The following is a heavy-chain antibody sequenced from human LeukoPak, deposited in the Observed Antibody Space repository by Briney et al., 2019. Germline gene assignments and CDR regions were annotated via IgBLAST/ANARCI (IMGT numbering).Heavy chain of an antibody. Sequence: GGSLRLSCAASGFTFSDYYMSWIRQAPGKGLEWVSYISSSSSYTNYADSVKGRFTISRDNAKNSLYLQMNSLRAEDTAVYYCARAGEVVVAATDYWGQGTLVTASS. CDR3: ARAGEVVVAATDY. CDR1: GFTFSDYY. V-gene: IGHV3-11*06. CDR2: ISSSSSYT. D-gene: IGHD2-15*01. J-gene: IGHJ4*02.